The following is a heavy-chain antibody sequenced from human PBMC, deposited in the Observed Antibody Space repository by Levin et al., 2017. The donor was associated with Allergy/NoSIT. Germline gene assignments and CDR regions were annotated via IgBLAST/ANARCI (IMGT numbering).Heavy chain of an antibody. D-gene: IGHD2-2*01. J-gene: IGHJ3*02. CDR1: GFTFSSYG. CDR3: AKIPLPYCSSTSCSSLDAFDI. Sequence: PGGSLRLSCAASGFTFSSYGMHWVRQAPGKGLEWVAVISYDGSNKYYADSVKGRFTISRDNSKNTLYLQMNSLRAEDTAVYYCAKIPLPYCSSTSCSSLDAFDIWGQGTMVTVSS. CDR2: ISYDGSNK. V-gene: IGHV3-30*18.